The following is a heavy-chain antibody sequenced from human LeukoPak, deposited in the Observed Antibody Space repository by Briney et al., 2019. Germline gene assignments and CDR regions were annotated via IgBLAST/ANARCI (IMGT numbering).Heavy chain of an antibody. CDR2: ISSSGSTI. CDR1: GFTFSSYE. V-gene: IGHV3-48*03. D-gene: IGHD3-10*01. J-gene: IGHJ4*02. Sequence: PGGSLRLSCAASGFTFSSYEMNWVRQAPGKGLEWVSYISSSGSTIYYADSVKGRFTISRDNAKNSLYLQMNSLRAEDTAVYYCARPGAGLSGSYYSPFDYWGQGTLVTVSS. CDR3: ARPGAGLSGSYYSPFDY.